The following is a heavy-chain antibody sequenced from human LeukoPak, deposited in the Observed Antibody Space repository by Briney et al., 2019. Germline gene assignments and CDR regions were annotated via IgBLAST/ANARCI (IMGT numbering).Heavy chain of an antibody. Sequence: PGGSLRLSCAASGFTFSSSAMSWVRQAPGKGLEWVSAISNNGGYTYYADSVQGRFTISRDNAKNSLSLQMNSLRAEDTAVYYCARFRGTERWTGYPTYFFDYWGQGTLVTVSS. V-gene: IGHV3-23*01. CDR2: ISNNGGYT. CDR3: ARFRGTERWTGYPTYFFDY. J-gene: IGHJ4*02. D-gene: IGHD3/OR15-3a*01. CDR1: GFTFSSSA.